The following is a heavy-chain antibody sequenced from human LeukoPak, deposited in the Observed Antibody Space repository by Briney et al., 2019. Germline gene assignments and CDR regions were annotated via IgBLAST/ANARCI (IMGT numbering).Heavy chain of an antibody. Sequence: GGSLRLSCAASGFTFSSYAMHWVRQAPGKGLEWVAVIWYDGSNKYYADSVKGRFTISRDNSKNTLYLQMNSLRDEDTAVYYCARDHYGDYAYVDFWGQGTLVTVSS. V-gene: IGHV3-33*01. J-gene: IGHJ4*02. CDR3: ARDHYGDYAYVDF. D-gene: IGHD4-17*01. CDR1: GFTFSSYA. CDR2: IWYDGSNK.